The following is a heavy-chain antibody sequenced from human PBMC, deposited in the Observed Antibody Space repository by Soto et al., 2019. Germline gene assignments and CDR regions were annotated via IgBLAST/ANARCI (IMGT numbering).Heavy chain of an antibody. J-gene: IGHJ5*02. V-gene: IGHV3-23*01. D-gene: IGHD3-3*01. CDR1: GFIFKDFA. Sequence: DVQLFESGGGLVEPGESLRLSCAASGFIFKDFAMGWVRQAPGKGLEWVSTITTSDDITYSADSVRGRFTISRDNSANTLLLKMSSPRGDDTATYYCTKGDSSGYFDPSTGYATPDHWGQGTLGTVSS. CDR2: ITTSDDIT. CDR3: TKGDSSGYFDPSTGYATPDH.